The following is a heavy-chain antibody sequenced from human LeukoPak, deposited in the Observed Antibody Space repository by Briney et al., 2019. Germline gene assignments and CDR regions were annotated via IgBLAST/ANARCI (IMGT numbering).Heavy chain of an antibody. V-gene: IGHV4-30-2*01. Sequence: PSETLSLTCTVSGGSISSGGYYWSWIRQPPGKGLEWIGYIYHSGSTYYNPSLKSRVTISVDRSKNQFSLKLSSVTAADTAVYYCARVVGSGWPYYFDYWGQGTLVTVSS. CDR3: ARVVGSGWPYYFDY. CDR1: GGSISSGGYY. J-gene: IGHJ4*02. CDR2: IYHSGST. D-gene: IGHD6-19*01.